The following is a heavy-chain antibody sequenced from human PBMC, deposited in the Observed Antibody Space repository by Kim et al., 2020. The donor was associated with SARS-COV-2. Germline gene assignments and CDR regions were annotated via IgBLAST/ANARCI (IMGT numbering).Heavy chain of an antibody. J-gene: IGHJ5*02. D-gene: IGHD5-18*01. CDR3: ARVGNVDTARGRFDP. V-gene: IGHV4-4*02. CDR1: GGSISSSNW. Sequence: SETLSLTCAVSGGSISSSNWWSWVRQPPGKGLEWIGEIYHSGSTNYNPSLKSRVTISVDKSKNQFSLKLSSVTAADTAVYYCARVGNVDTARGRFDPWGQGTLVTVSS. CDR2: IYHSGST.